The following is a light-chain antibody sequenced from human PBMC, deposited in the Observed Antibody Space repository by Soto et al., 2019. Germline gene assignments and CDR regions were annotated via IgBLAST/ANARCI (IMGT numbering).Light chain of an antibody. V-gene: IGKV1-5*03. Sequence: DIQMTQSPSTLSASVGDRVTITFRATQSVSSWLAWYQHKPGTGPKLLIYKASTLGSGVPSRFSGSGSETEFTLTISSLQPDDFATYYCQHYNSYSYTFGQGTKLEIK. CDR3: QHYNSYSYT. CDR2: KAS. CDR1: QSVSSW. J-gene: IGKJ2*01.